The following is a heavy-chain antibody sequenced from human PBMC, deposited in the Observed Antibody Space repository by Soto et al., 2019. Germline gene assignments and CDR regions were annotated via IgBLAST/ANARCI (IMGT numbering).Heavy chain of an antibody. V-gene: IGHV3-23*01. CDR1: GFTFSSYA. J-gene: IGHJ6*02. CDR2: ISGSGGST. CDR3: AKDHVLFFGVVIRKGPGFKGMDV. Sequence: GGSLRLSCAASGFTFSSYAMSWVRQAPGKGLEWVSAISGSGGSTYYADSVKGRFTISRDNSKNTLYLQMNSLRAEETAVYYCAKDHVLFFGVVIRKGPGFKGMDVWGQGTTVTVSS. D-gene: IGHD3-3*01.